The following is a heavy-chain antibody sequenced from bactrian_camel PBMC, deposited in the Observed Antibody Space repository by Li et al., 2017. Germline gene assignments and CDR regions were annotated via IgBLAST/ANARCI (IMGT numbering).Heavy chain of an antibody. V-gene: IGHV3S25*01. Sequence: QLVESGGGLVQPGGSLRLSCAASGFTFSSYWMYWVRQAPAKGLEWVSGVASNGGSTEYADSIVGRFTISRDNAKNMVYLQMTSLKPEDTGVYYCAARGVPSDSLCSPDHWGSDVGYWGPGTQVTVS. J-gene: IGHJ4*01. CDR3: AARGVPSDSLCSPDHWGSDVGY. CDR1: GFTFSSYW. D-gene: IGHD4*01. CDR2: VASNGGST.